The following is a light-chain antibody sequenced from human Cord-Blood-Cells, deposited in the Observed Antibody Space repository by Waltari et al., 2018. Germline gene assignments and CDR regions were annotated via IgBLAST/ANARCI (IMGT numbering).Light chain of an antibody. CDR3: NSRDSSGNHVV. V-gene: IGLV3-19*01. J-gene: IGLJ2*01. Sequence: SSELTQDPAVSVALGQAVRITVQGDSRSSYYASWYQQKPGQAPVLVIYGKNNRPSGIPDRFSGSSSGNTASLTITGAQAEDEADYYCNSRDSSGNHVVFGGGTKLTVL. CDR1: SRSSYY. CDR2: GKN.